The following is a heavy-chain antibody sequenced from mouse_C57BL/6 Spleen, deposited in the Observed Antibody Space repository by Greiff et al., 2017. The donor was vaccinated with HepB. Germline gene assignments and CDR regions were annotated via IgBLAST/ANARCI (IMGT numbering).Heavy chain of an antibody. Sequence: VQLQQPGAELVKPGASVKLSCKASGYTFTSYWMHWVKQRPGQGLEWIGMIHPNSGSTNYNEKFKSKATLTVDKSSSTAYMQLSSLTSEDSAVYYCARSGGWRGYAMDYWGQGTSVTVSS. CDR3: ARSGGWRGYAMDY. CDR1: GYTFTSYW. V-gene: IGHV1-64*01. CDR2: IHPNSGST. D-gene: IGHD2-3*01. J-gene: IGHJ4*01.